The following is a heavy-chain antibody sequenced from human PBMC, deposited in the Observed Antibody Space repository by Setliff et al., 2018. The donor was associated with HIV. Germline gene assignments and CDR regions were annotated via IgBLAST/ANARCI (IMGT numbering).Heavy chain of an antibody. Sequence: SVKVSCKSSGGSFNTYAINWVRQAPGQGLEWMGGIISIFDKANYAQKFHGRLTITADDSTRTVYMELNSLGSGDTAVYYCARGGVGGYSYGEAFDIWGQGTLVTVSS. CDR3: ARGGVGGYSYGEAFDI. J-gene: IGHJ3*02. V-gene: IGHV1-69*13. CDR2: IISIFDKA. D-gene: IGHD5-18*01. CDR1: GGSFNTYA.